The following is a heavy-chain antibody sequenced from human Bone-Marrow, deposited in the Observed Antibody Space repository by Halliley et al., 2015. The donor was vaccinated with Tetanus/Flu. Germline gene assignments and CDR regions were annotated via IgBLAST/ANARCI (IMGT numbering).Heavy chain of an antibody. CDR1: GFSFSAGGNR. Sequence: LVKPTQTLTLTCAFSGFSFSAGGNRVSWVRQSPGKALEWLARIDWDDEKFYSTSLKTRLTISKDSSKNQVVLTLTNVDPGDTATYSCARSAYYDSYYYYSGIDVWGQGITVTVSS. V-gene: IGHV2-70*04. J-gene: IGHJ6*02. CDR2: IDWDDEK. CDR3: ARSAYYDSYYYYSGIDV. D-gene: IGHD5-12*01.